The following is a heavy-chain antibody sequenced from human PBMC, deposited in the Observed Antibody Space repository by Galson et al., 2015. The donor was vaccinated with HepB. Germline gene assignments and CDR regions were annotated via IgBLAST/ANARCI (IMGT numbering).Heavy chain of an antibody. D-gene: IGHD4-17*01. CDR1: GFTFSSYS. CDR3: ANVLGYGVKSFDY. J-gene: IGHJ4*02. CDR2: ISCSSTTI. Sequence: SLRLSCAASGFTFSSYSMNWVRQAPGKGLEWVSYISCSSTTIYYADCVKGRFTISRDNAKNSLYLQMNSLRAEDTAVYYCANVLGYGVKSFDYWGQGTLVTVSS. V-gene: IGHV3-48*01.